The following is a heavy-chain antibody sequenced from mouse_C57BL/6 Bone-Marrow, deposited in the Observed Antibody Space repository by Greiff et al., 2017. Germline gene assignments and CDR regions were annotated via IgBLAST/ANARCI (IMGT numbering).Heavy chain of an antibody. V-gene: IGHV1-81*01. Sequence: QVQLKESGAELARPGASVKLSCKASGYTFTSYGISWVKQRTGQGLEWIGEIYPRSGNTYYNEKFKGKATLTADKSSSTAYMELRSLTSEDSAVYFCARLDGRAWFAYWGQGTLVTVSA. J-gene: IGHJ3*01. CDR1: GYTFTSYG. CDR3: ARLDGRAWFAY. CDR2: IYPRSGNT. D-gene: IGHD2-3*01.